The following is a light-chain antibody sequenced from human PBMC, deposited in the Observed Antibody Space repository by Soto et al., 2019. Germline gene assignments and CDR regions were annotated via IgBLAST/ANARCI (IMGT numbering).Light chain of an antibody. J-gene: IGKJ1*01. V-gene: IGKV3-15*01. CDR1: QRVSNN. CDR2: GAS. Sequence: EIVLPLSPGTLSLSPGERATVSCRASQRVSNNYLAWYQQKPGQAPRLLIYGASTRATGIPARFSGSGSGTEFTLTISSLQPDDLATYYCQHYNSYSEAFGQGTK. CDR3: QHYNSYSEA.